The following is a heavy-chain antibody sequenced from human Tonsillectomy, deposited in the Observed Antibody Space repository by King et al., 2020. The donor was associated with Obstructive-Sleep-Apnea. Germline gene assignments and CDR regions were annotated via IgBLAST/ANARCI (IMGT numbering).Heavy chain of an antibody. V-gene: IGHV3-13*01. CDR2: IATAGDT. J-gene: IGHJ4*02. Sequence: VQLVESGGGLVQPGGSLRLSCAASGFTLSKNDMHWVRQVPGKGLEWASAIATAGDTYYVGSVKGRFTISRDTVKNSVYLQMNSLRAGDTAVYFCARGDTNGWYLIDYWGQGTLVTVSS. CDR1: GFTLSKND. CDR3: ARGDTNGWYLIDY. D-gene: IGHD6-19*01.